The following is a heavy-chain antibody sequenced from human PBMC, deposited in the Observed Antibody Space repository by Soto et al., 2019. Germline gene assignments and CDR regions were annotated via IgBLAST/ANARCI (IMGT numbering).Heavy chain of an antibody. J-gene: IGHJ6*03. Sequence: PGESLKISCKGSGYSFTSYWIGWVRQMPGKGLEWMGIIYPGDSDTRYSPSFQGQVTISADKSISTAYLQWSSLKASDTAMYYCARQGLAARPDYYYYMDVWGKGTTVTVS. CDR2: IYPGDSDT. CDR1: GYSFTSYW. CDR3: ARQGLAARPDYYYYMDV. V-gene: IGHV5-51*01. D-gene: IGHD6-6*01.